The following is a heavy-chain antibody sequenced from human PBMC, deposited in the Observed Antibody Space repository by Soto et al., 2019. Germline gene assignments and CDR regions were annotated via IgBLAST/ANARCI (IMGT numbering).Heavy chain of an antibody. D-gene: IGHD1-26*01. V-gene: IGHV2-70*12. CDR1: GFSLSTGGMC. CDR2: IDWDDTK. Sequence: SGPTLVNPTQTLTLTCAFSGFSLSTGGMCVSWIRQPPGKALEWLALIDWDDTKYYSTSLKSRLTISKDTSKNQVVLTMTNMDPVDTATYYCAHRQHLRWELWLYFDYWGQGTLVTVSS. CDR3: AHRQHLRWELWLYFDY. J-gene: IGHJ4*02.